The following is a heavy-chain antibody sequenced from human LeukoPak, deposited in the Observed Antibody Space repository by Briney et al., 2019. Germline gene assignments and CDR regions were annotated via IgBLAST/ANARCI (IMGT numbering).Heavy chain of an antibody. V-gene: IGHV4-34*01. D-gene: IGHD3-10*01. CDR1: GGSFSGYN. CDR3: ARGYYGSGSQNFDY. CDR2: INHSGST. J-gene: IGHJ4*02. Sequence: SETLSLTCAVYGGSFSGYNRSWIRQPPGKGLEWIGEINHSGSTNYNPSLKSRVTISVDTSKNQFSLKLSSVTAADTAVYYCARGYYGSGSQNFDYWGQGTLVTVSS.